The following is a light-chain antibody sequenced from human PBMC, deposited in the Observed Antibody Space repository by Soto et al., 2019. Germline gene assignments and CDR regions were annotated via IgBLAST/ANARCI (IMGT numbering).Light chain of an antibody. V-gene: IGKV3-20*01. CDR3: QQYSDLPMP. Sequence: DIVLKLSPVTLSLTQRERAIISCRASQTVNNNYLAWCQQKPVQAPRLLIYGASRRATGIPDRFSGSASGTDFTLTIIRLKPEDFAVYFCQQYSDLPMPFAQGTRLEI. CDR2: GAS. J-gene: IGKJ5*01. CDR1: QTVNNNY.